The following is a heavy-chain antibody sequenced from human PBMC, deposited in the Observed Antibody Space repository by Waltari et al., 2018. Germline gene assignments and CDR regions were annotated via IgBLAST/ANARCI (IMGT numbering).Heavy chain of an antibody. V-gene: IGHV4-39*07. Sequence: QLQLQESGPGLVKPSETLSLTCTVSGGSISSSSYYWGWIRQPPGKGLEWIGSIYYSGRTYYNPSLKSRVTISVDTSKNQFSLKLSSVTAADTAVYYCAREWGDGYTRGYYYYGMDVWGQGTTVTVSS. CDR2: IYYSGRT. J-gene: IGHJ6*02. D-gene: IGHD5-12*01. CDR3: AREWGDGYTRGYYYYGMDV. CDR1: GGSISSSSYY.